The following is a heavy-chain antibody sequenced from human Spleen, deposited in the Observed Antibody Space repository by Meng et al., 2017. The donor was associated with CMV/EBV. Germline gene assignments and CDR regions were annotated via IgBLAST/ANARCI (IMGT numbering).Heavy chain of an antibody. Sequence: GESLKISCAASGFTNSSYWMSWVRQAPGKGLEWVANIKQDGSEKYYVDSVKGRFTISRDNAKNSLYLQMNSLRAEDTAVYYCARDTSGSYIYYYYGMDVWGQGTTVTVSS. CDR1: GFTNSSYW. D-gene: IGHD1-26*01. CDR2: IKQDGSEK. V-gene: IGHV3-7*01. J-gene: IGHJ6*02. CDR3: ARDTSGSYIYYYYGMDV.